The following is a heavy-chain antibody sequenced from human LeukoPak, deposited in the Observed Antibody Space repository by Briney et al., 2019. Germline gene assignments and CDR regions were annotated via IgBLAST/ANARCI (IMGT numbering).Heavy chain of an antibody. V-gene: IGHV3-21*01. Sequence: GGSLRLSCAASGFTFGSYTMNWVRQAPGKGLEWVSSISSRSSYIQYADSVKGRFTISRDNAKNSLYLQMNSLRAEDTAVYYCAGDLGTGTAGYMDVWGKGTTVTVSS. D-gene: IGHD1-7*01. J-gene: IGHJ6*03. CDR3: AGDLGTGTAGYMDV. CDR1: GFTFGSYT. CDR2: ISSRSSYI.